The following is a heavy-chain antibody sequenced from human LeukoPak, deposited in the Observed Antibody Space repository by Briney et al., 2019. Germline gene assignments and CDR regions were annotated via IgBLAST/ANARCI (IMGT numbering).Heavy chain of an antibody. J-gene: IGHJ4*02. V-gene: IGHV3-74*01. D-gene: IGHD3-3*01. Sequence: PGGSLRLSCAASGFTFSSYWMHWVRQAPGKGLVWVSRINTDGSSTSYADSVKGRFTISRDNAKNTLYLQMNSLRAEDTAVYYCAREYYDFWSGYYPDYWGQGTLVTVSS. CDR3: AREYYDFWSGYYPDY. CDR2: INTDGSST. CDR1: GFTFSSYW.